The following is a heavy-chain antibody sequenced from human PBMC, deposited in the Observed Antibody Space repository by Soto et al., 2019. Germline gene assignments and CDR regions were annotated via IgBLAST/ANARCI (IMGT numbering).Heavy chain of an antibody. Sequence: PSETLSLTCTVSGGXICSSSYYWGWIRQPPGKGLEWIGSIYYSGSTYYNPSLKSRVTISVDTSKNQFSLKLSSVTAADTAVYYCYAYDFWSVPNYYYGMDVWGQGTTVTVSS. D-gene: IGHD3-3*01. CDR1: GGXICSSSYY. CDR3: YAYDFWSVPNYYYGMDV. V-gene: IGHV4-39*01. J-gene: IGHJ6*02. CDR2: IYYSGST.